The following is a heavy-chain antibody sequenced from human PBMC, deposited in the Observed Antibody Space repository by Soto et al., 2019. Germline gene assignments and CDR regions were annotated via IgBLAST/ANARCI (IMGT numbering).Heavy chain of an antibody. CDR2: IKSKTDGGTT. D-gene: IGHD4-4*01. V-gene: IGHV3-15*01. Sequence: GGSLRLSCAASGFTFSNAWMSWVRQAPGKGLEWVGRIKSKTDGGTTDYAAPVKGRFTISRDDSKNTLYLQMNSLKTEDTAVDYCTTDYRLHGFDYWGQGTLVTVSS. J-gene: IGHJ4*02. CDR1: GFTFSNAW. CDR3: TTDYRLHGFDY.